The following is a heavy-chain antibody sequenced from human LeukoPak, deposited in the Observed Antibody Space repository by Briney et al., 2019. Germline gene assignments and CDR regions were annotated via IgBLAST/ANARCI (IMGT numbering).Heavy chain of an antibody. CDR3: ARDLRVSSSWYYFDY. D-gene: IGHD6-13*01. J-gene: IGHJ4*02. CDR1: GGSISSYY. V-gene: IGHV4-59*01. Sequence: SETLSLTCTVSGGSISSYYWSWIRQPPGKGLEWIGYIHYSGSTNYNPSPKSRVTISVDTSKNQFSLKLSSVTAADTAVYYCARDLRVSSSWYYFDYWGQGTLVTVSS. CDR2: IHYSGST.